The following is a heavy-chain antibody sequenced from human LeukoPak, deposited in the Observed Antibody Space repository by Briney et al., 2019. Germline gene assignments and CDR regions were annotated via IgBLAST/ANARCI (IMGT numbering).Heavy chain of an antibody. CDR1: GFHFSTYG. CDR2: ISNDGSNK. J-gene: IGHJ4*02. CDR3: AKVAKYYYGPETYYFFEQ. D-gene: IGHD3-10*01. Sequence: GGSLRLSCAASGFHFSTYGMHWVRQAPGKGLEWVAAISNDGSNKFYTDSVKGRFTISRDYAKNSLYLQMNSLRVEDTAVYYCAKVAKYYYGPETYYFFEQWGQGTPVTASS. V-gene: IGHV3-30*18.